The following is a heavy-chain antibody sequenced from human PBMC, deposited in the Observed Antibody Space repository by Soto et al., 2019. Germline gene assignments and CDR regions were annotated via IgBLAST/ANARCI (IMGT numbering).Heavy chain of an antibody. Sequence: SVKVSCKGSGYIFTNYAMHWVRQARGQSLEWIGWIVVGSGNTNYAQKFQERVSITRNTSISTAYMELSSLRSEDTAVYYCATERWEDAFDIWGQGTMVTVSS. CDR1: GYIFTNYA. CDR2: IVVGSGNT. V-gene: IGHV1-58*02. D-gene: IGHD1-26*01. CDR3: ATERWEDAFDI. J-gene: IGHJ3*02.